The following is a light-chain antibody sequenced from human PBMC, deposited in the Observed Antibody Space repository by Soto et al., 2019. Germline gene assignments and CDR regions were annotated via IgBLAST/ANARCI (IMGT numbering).Light chain of an antibody. V-gene: IGKV3-20*01. CDR3: KQFSSYPLT. Sequence: EFVLTQSPGTLSVSPGEIATLSCSASQTVRNNYLAWYLQKPGQAPGLLFYDACSRATCIPDVVSGGWSGKDFPLPIPRLQPEDFAVYYCKQFSSYPLTFGGGTTVDIK. CDR1: QTVRNNY. CDR2: DAC. J-gene: IGKJ4*01.